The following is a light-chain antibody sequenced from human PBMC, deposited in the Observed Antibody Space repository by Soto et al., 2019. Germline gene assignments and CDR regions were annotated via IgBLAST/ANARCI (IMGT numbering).Light chain of an antibody. J-gene: IGLJ1*01. CDR3: SSYTSSSTLYV. CDR1: SSDVGGYNY. Sequence: QSVLTQPASVSGSPGQSITISCTGTSSDVGGYNYVSWYQQHPGKAPKPMIYEVSNRPSGVSNRFSGYKSGNTASLTISGLQAEDEADYYCSSYTSSSTLYVFGTGTKVTVL. CDR2: EVS. V-gene: IGLV2-14*01.